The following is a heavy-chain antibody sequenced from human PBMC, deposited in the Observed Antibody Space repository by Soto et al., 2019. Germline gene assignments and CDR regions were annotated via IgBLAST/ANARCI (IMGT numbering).Heavy chain of an antibody. CDR2: MAYDGNRE. CDR3: ARVGGSVCGSWDS. CDR1: GFTFSMYV. J-gene: IGHJ4*02. D-gene: IGHD1-26*01. Sequence: QVQLVESGGGVVQPGRSLRLSCAASGFTFSMYVMHWVRQAPGKGLEWVAVMAYDGNREYYGDSVKGRFFVSRDNSKNTLYLQMNSLRPEDTAVYYCARVGGSVCGSWDSWGQGALVTISS. V-gene: IGHV3-30-3*01.